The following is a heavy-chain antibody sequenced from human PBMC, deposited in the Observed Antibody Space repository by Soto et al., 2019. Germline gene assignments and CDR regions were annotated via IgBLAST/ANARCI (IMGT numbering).Heavy chain of an antibody. V-gene: IGHV1-58*01. CDR1: GFTFTSSA. CDR2: IVVVSGNT. Sequence: QMQLVQSGPEVKKPGTSVKVSCKASGFTFTSSAVQWVRQARGQRFEWIGWIVVVSGNTDYAQKFQERVTITRDMSTSTAYMELSSLRSEDTAVYYCAAAYHSSGYGYYSYYYGIHVWGQGTTVTVS. CDR3: AAAYHSSGYGYYSYYYGIHV. D-gene: IGHD3-22*01. J-gene: IGHJ6*02.